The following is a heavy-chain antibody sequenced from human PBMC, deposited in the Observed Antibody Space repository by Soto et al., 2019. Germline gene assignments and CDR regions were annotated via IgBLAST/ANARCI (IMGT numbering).Heavy chain of an antibody. J-gene: IGHJ4*02. CDR1: GFTVSSNF. Sequence: GGSLRLSCSASGFTVSSNFMSWVRQAPGKGLEWVSVIYSGGSTEYVEAVQGRFTISRDNSKNTLYLQMKSLRGEDTAVYYCASSSGRSGYEALDSWGQGTLVTVSS. V-gene: IGHV3-66*01. CDR2: IYSGGST. CDR3: ASSSGRSGYEALDS. D-gene: IGHD5-12*01.